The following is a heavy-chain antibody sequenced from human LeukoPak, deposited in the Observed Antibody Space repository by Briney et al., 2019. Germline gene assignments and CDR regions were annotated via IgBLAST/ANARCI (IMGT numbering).Heavy chain of an antibody. CDR1: GGSISSRTYY. CDR2: IYYSGSR. D-gene: IGHD3-22*01. Sequence: SETLSLTCTVSGGSISSRTYYWGWIRQPPGKGLEWIVSIYYSGSRAYNSSLKSRVTMSVDTSRNQFSLNLSSVTAADTAVYYCARHSYYYDSSNSYYYFDYWGQGTLVTVSS. CDR3: ARHSYYYDSSNSYYYFDY. V-gene: IGHV4-39*01. J-gene: IGHJ4*02.